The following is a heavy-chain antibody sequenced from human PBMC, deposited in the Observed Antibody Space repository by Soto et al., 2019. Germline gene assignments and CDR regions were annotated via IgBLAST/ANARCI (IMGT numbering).Heavy chain of an antibody. CDR2: IYPGDSDT. CDR1: GYNFNNYW. CDR3: ARLGVYHTGGYFWFDP. V-gene: IGHV5-51*01. D-gene: IGHD3-22*01. J-gene: IGHJ5*02. Sequence: HGESLKISCKGSGYNFNNYWIAWVRQMPGKGLEWMGIIYPGDSDTRHSLSFQGRGTMSVDKSSNTAYLQWNSLKASDTAIYYCARLGVYHTGGYFWFDPWGQGTQVTVSS.